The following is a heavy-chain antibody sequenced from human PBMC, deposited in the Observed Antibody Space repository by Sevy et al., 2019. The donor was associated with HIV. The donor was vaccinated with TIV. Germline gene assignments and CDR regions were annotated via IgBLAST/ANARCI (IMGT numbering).Heavy chain of an antibody. CDR1: GFPFSSYA. V-gene: IGHV3-30-3*01. CDR2: LSYDGNNN. J-gene: IGHJ4*02. Sequence: GGSLRLSCTASGFPFSSYAMHWVRQAPGKGLEWVALLSYDGNNNYYADSVKGRFTFSRDNSKNTLYLQRRSLRAEDTAVYYCARDRCSGSSCYSLPYDSWGQGTLVTVSS. CDR3: ARDRCSGSSCYSLPYDS. D-gene: IGHD2-15*01.